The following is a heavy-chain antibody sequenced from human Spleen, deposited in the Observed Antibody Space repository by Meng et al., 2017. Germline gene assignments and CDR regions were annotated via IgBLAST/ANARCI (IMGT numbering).Heavy chain of an antibody. CDR1: GYSFTSYW. CDR3: ARQRSGSFHNYGIDV. D-gene: IGHD1-26*01. CDR2: IYPGDSDT. J-gene: IGHJ6*02. Sequence: GESLKISCKGSGYSFTSYWIGWVRQLPGKGLEWVGIIYPGDSDTSYSPSVQGQVTISADTSISTASLQLSSLKASDTAMYYCARQRSGSFHNYGIDVWGQGTTVTVSS. V-gene: IGHV5-51*01.